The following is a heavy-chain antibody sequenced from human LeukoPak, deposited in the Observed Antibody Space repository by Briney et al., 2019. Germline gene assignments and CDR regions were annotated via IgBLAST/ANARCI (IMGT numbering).Heavy chain of an antibody. D-gene: IGHD2-21*02. CDR1: GGSISSYY. CDR3: ARHDVYCGGDCSNYYYYMDV. Sequence: TSETLSLTCTVSGGSISSYYWSWIRQPPGKGLEWIGYIYYSGSTNYNPSLKSRVTISVDTSKNQFSLKLSSVTAADTAMYYCARHDVYCGGDCSNYYYYMDVWGKGTTVTVSS. CDR2: IYYSGST. V-gene: IGHV4-59*01. J-gene: IGHJ6*03.